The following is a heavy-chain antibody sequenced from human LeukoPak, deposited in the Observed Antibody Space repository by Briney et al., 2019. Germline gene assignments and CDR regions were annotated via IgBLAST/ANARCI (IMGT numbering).Heavy chain of an antibody. CDR2: ISGSGGST. V-gene: IGHV3-23*01. J-gene: IGHJ4*02. D-gene: IGHD6-6*01. Sequence: GGSLRLSCAASGFTFSSYAMSWVRQAPGKGLEWVSAISGSGGSTYYADSVKGRFTISRDNSKNTLCLQMNSLRAEDTAVYYCATSYSSSSGLYYFDYWGQGTLVTVSS. CDR1: GFTFSSYA. CDR3: ATSYSSSSGLYYFDY.